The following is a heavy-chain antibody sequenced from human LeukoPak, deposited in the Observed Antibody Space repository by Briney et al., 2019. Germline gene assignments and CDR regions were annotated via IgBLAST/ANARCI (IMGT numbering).Heavy chain of an antibody. D-gene: IGHD6-19*01. CDR2: ISSSSSTI. J-gene: IGHJ5*02. V-gene: IGHV3-48*04. CDR3: ARGSLYSSGSFDP. Sequence: PGGSLRLSCAASGFTFSSYAMSWVRQAPGKGLEWVSYISSSSSTIYYADSVKGRFTISRDNAKNSLYLQMNSLRAEDTAVYYCARGSLYSSGSFDPWGQGTLVTVSS. CDR1: GFTFSSYA.